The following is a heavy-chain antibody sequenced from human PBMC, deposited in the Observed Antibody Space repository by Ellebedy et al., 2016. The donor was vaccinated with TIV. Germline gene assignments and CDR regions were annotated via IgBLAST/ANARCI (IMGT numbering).Heavy chain of an antibody. J-gene: IGHJ4*02. CDR3: ARYSGGYFPDY. Sequence: GESLKISCAASGFTFSTYGMHWVRQSPGKGLEWVAVISYDGYRKEYPDSVKGRFTISRDNSKNTLYLQMNSLRAEDTAVYYCARYSGGYFPDYWGQGILVTVSS. CDR1: GFTFSTYG. V-gene: IGHV3-30*03. D-gene: IGHD3-10*01. CDR2: ISYDGYRK.